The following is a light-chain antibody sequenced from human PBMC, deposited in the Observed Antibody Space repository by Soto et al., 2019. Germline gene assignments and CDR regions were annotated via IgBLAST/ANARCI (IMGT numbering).Light chain of an antibody. CDR3: QQYGSSPWT. Sequence: EIVLTQSPGTVSLSPGDRATLSCRASQSVPSTSLAWYQQKPGQAPGLLIYFAVNRAVTDPSRFSGSGSGTDFTLTIIALEPDDFAVYFCQQYGSSPWTFGQGTTVEVK. J-gene: IGKJ1*01. CDR1: QSVPSTS. CDR2: FAV. V-gene: IGKV3-20*01.